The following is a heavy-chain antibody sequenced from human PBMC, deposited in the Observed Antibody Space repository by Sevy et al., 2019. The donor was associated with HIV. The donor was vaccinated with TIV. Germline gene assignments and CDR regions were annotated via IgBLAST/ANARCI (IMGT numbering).Heavy chain of an antibody. CDR2: VYYTGGT. Sequence: SETLSLTCTVSGGSINSDHWNWIRQPPGKGLEWIGYVYYTGGTNYNPSLKNRVTILVDRTKNQLSLKLTAVTAADTAVYYCARRNDFDIWGQGTMVTVSS. J-gene: IGHJ3*02. V-gene: IGHV4-59*08. CDR1: GGSINSDH. CDR3: ARRNDFDI.